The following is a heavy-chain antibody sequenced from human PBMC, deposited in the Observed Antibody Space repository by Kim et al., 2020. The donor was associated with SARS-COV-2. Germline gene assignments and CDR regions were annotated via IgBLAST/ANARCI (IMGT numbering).Heavy chain of an antibody. Sequence: SETLSLTCTVSGGSISSGGYYWSWIRQHPGKGLEWIGYIYYSGSTYYNPSLKSRVTISVDTSKNQFSLKLSSVTAADTAVYYCAREVSEIYDILTGYPYYYYSMDGCVGGANVSV. CDR2: IYYSGST. CDR1: GGSISSGGYY. D-gene: IGHD3-9*01. CDR3: AREVSEIYDILTGYPYYYYSMDG. J-gene: IGHJ6*02. V-gene: IGHV4-31*03.